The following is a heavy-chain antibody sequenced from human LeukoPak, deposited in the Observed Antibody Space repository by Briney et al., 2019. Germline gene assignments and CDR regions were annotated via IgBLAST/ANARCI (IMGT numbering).Heavy chain of an antibody. CDR1: GGSFSGYY. Sequence: SETLSLTCAVYGGSFSGYYWSWIRQPPGNGLEWIGEINHSGSTNYNPSLKSRVTKSGDTSKNQFSLKLSSVTAADVAVYYCARATYSSSLGYWGQGTLVTVSS. J-gene: IGHJ4*02. V-gene: IGHV4-34*01. CDR3: ARATYSSSLGY. CDR2: INHSGST. D-gene: IGHD6-13*01.